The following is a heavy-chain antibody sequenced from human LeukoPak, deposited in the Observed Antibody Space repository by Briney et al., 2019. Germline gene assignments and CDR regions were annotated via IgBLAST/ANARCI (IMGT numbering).Heavy chain of an antibody. CDR3: ARDLRGCDSATCYRWFDP. D-gene: IGHD2-2*01. V-gene: IGHV3-11*01. CDR1: GFTFSDYY. J-gene: IGHJ5*02. Sequence: GGSLRLSCAASGFTFSDYYMSWIRQAPGKGLEWVSYISSSGNTIYYADSVKGRFTISRDNAKNSLYLQMNSLRAEDTAVYFCARDLRGCDSATCYRWFDPWGQGTLVIVSS. CDR2: ISSSGNTI.